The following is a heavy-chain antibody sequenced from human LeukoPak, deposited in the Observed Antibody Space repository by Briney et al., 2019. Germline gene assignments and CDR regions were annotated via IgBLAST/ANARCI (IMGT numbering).Heavy chain of an antibody. D-gene: IGHD3-3*01. CDR3: ARVGPSLRTYYDFWSGYYQDNWFDP. J-gene: IGHJ5*02. Sequence: PSETLSLTCTVSGGSISGSSYYWGWIRQPPGKGLEWIGSIYYSGSTYYNPSLKSRVTISVDTSKNQFSLKLSSVTAADTAVYYCARVGPSLRTYYDFWSGYYQDNWFDPWGQGTLVTVSS. CDR2: IYYSGST. V-gene: IGHV4-39*07. CDR1: GGSISGSSYY.